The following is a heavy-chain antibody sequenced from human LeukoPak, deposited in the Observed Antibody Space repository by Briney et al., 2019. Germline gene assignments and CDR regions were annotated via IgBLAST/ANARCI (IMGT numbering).Heavy chain of an antibody. CDR2: FYYSGST. J-gene: IGHJ4*02. Sequence: SETLSLTCTVSGGSITSSNYYWGWIRQPPGKGLEWIGSFYYSGSTNYNPSLKSRVTISVDTSKNQFSLKLSSVTAADTAVYYCATISPPVDYWGQGSLVTVSS. D-gene: IGHD2-2*02. CDR1: GGSITSSNYY. V-gene: IGHV4-39*07. CDR3: ATISPPVDY.